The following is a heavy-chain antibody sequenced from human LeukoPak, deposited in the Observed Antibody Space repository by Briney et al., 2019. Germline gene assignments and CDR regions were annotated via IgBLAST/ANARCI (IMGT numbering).Heavy chain of an antibody. CDR3: ARYRGYSYGYYFDY. D-gene: IGHD5-18*01. Sequence: SGTLSLTCAVSGGSISSSNWWSWVRQPPGKGLEWIGEIYHSGSTNYNPSLKSRVTTSVDKSKNQFSLKLSSVTAADTAVYYCARYRGYSYGYYFDYWGQGTLVTVSS. V-gene: IGHV4-4*02. CDR2: IYHSGST. J-gene: IGHJ4*02. CDR1: GGSISSSNW.